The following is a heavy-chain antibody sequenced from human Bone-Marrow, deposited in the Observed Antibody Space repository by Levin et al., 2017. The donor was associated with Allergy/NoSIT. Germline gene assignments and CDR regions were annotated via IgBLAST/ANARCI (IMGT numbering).Heavy chain of an antibody. V-gene: IGHV3-48*01. CDR3: ARGAAAGTANLYFDF. CDR2: ISSSGISI. CDR1: GFTFSHYD. J-gene: IGHJ4*02. Sequence: GGSLRLSCTVSGFTFSHYDMNWVRQAPGKGLEWVSYISSSGISISYADSVKGRLTISRDNAKKSLFLQMNSLRAEDTAVYYCARGAAAGTANLYFDFWGQGALVTVSS. D-gene: IGHD6-13*01.